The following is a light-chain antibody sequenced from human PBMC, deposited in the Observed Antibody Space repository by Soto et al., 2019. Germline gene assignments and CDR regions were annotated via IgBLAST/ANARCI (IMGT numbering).Light chain of an antibody. J-gene: IGKJ1*01. CDR1: QGISSY. V-gene: IGKV1-8*01. CDR3: QQYNNWPPET. Sequence: ASTGDRVTITCRASQGISSYLAWYQQKPGKAPKLLIYGASTRATGIPARFSGSGSGTEFTLTISSLQSEDFAVYYCQQYNNWPPETFGQGTKVDIK. CDR2: GAS.